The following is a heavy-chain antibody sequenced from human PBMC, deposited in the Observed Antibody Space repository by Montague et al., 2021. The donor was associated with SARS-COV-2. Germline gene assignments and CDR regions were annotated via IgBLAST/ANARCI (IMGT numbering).Heavy chain of an antibody. D-gene: IGHD2-2*01. CDR1: GYSFTNYW. J-gene: IGHJ4*02. V-gene: IGHV5-51*01. CDR3: ARQVHIYCSSTSCPFDY. CDR2: IYPEDSDT. Sequence: QSGAEVKKPGESLKISCEGSGYSFTNYWIAWVRQMPGKGLEWMGIIYPEDSDTRYSPSFQGHVTISADKSMNTAFLQWSSLRASDTAIYYCARQVHIYCSSTSCPFDYWGQGTLVTVSS.